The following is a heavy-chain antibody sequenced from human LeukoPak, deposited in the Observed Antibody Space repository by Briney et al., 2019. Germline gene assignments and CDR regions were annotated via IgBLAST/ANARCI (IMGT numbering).Heavy chain of an antibody. CDR2: ISWEGHTT. D-gene: IGHD3-10*01. CDR3: TRDTDYGSATNYFDS. J-gene: IGHJ4*02. Sequence: GGSLRLSCAASGFTFDDYAMHWVRQAPGKGLEWVALISWEGHTTYYADSVRGRFTISRDNSKNSLYHQMNSLRTEDTAFYYCTRDTDYGSATNYFDSWGQGTLVSVSS. V-gene: IGHV3-43*01. CDR1: GFTFDDYA.